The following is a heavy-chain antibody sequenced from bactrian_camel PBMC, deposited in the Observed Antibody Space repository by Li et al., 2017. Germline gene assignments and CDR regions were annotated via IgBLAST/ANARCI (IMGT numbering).Heavy chain of an antibody. D-gene: IGHD1*01. Sequence: HVQLVESGGGLVQPGGSLRLSCVASGFTFGVEFMTWVRQAPGSRLEWVAQIAYDGWVTRYHDSAKGRFTISRDNAKNTLSLEMESLKIDDTGMYFCGTSRDGECLGLWWSLSRVRVGANYWGQGTQVTVS. CDR3: GTSRDGECLGLWWSLSRVRVGANY. CDR2: IAYDGWVT. J-gene: IGHJ4*01. V-gene: IGHV3S6*01. CDR1: GFTFGVEF.